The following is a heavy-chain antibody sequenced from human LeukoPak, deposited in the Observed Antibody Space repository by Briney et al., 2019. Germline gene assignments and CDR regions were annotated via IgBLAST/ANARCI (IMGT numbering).Heavy chain of an antibody. CDR2: VWYDGRNR. CDR1: GFTFSSYG. D-gene: IGHD3-16*01. J-gene: IGHJ5*02. Sequence: GGSLRLSCAASGFTFSSYGMHWVRQAPGKGLEWVAVVWYDGRNRDYADSVKGRFTISKDNSNNMVFLQMDRLRAEDTAVYYCARLWGGNGYSGGSLNLWGQGTLVTVSS. V-gene: IGHV3-33*08. CDR3: ARLWGGNGYSGGSLNL.